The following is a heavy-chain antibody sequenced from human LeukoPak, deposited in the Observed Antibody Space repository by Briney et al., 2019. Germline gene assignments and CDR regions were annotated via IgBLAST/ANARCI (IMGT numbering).Heavy chain of an antibody. Sequence: PETLSLTCTVSGGSISSYYWSWIRQPPGKGLEWIGYIYYSGSTNYNPSLKSRVTISVDTSKNQFSLKLSSVTAADTAVYYCARHIDMTTVTGDAFDPWGQGTLVTVSS. CDR2: IYYSGST. CDR3: ARHIDMTTVTGDAFDP. D-gene: IGHD4-17*01. CDR1: GGSISSYY. V-gene: IGHV4-59*08. J-gene: IGHJ5*02.